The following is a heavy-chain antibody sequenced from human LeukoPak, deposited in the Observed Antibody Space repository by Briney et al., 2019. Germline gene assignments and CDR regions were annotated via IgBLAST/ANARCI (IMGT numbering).Heavy chain of an antibody. Sequence: PSETLSLTCTVSGGSISSSSYYWGWIRQPPGKGLEWIGSIYYSGSTYYNPSLKSRVTISVDTSKNQFSLKLSSVTAADTAVYYCARGYSNGWRLRSFDYWGQGTVVTVSS. CDR2: IYYSGST. V-gene: IGHV4-39*01. J-gene: IGHJ4*02. D-gene: IGHD6-19*01. CDR3: ARGYSNGWRLRSFDY. CDR1: GGSISSSSYY.